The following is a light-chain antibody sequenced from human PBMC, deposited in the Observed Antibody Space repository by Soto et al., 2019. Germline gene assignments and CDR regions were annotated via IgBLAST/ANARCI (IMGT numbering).Light chain of an antibody. CDR3: QSYDSSLSGLVV. CDR2: GNS. V-gene: IGLV1-40*01. CDR1: SSNIGAGCD. J-gene: IGLJ2*01. Sequence: QSVLTQPPSVPGAPGQRVTISCTGSSSNIGAGCDVHWYQQLPGTAPKLLIYGNSNRPSGVPDRFSGSKSGTSASLAITGLQAEDEADYYCQSYDSSLSGLVVFGGGTKLTVL.